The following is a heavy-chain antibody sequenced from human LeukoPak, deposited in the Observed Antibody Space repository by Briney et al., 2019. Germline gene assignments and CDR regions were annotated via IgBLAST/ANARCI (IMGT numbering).Heavy chain of an antibody. V-gene: IGHV4-39*07. CDR1: GGSISSSSYY. CDR3: ARATETLRFLEWLSQDHYLDY. D-gene: IGHD3-3*01. CDR2: IYYSGST. Sequence: SETLSLTCTVSGGSISSSSYYWGWIRQPPGKGLEWIGSIYYSGSTYYNPSLKSRVTISVDTSKNQFSLKLSSVTAADTAVYYCARATETLRFLEWLSQDHYLDYWGQGTLVTVSS. J-gene: IGHJ4*02.